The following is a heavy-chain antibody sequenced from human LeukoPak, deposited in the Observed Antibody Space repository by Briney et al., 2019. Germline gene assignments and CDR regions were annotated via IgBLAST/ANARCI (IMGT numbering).Heavy chain of an antibody. CDR2: INANSGGT. Sequence: ASVRVSCKASGHTFTGYYMHWVRQAPGQGLEWMGWINANSGGTNYAQKFQGRVTMTRDTSISTAYMELSRLRSDDTAVYYCARESAGTSAFDIWGQGTMVTVSS. V-gene: IGHV1-2*02. J-gene: IGHJ3*02. CDR1: GHTFTGYY. D-gene: IGHD6-13*01. CDR3: ARESAGTSAFDI.